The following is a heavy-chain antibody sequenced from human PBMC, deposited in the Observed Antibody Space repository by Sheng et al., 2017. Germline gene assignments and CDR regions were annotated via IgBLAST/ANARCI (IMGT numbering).Heavy chain of an antibody. CDR2: INNDESST. V-gene: IGHV3-74*01. Sequence: EVQLVESGGGLVQPGGSLRLSCAASGFTFSSYWMHWVRQAPGKGLVWVSRINNDESSTNYADSVKGRFTISRDNAKNTLYLQMNSLRAEDTAVYYCARDCGGDCYSHNLFDYWGQGTLVTVSS. D-gene: IGHD2-21*01. J-gene: IGHJ4*02. CDR1: GFTFSSYW. CDR3: ARDCGGDCYSHNLFDY.